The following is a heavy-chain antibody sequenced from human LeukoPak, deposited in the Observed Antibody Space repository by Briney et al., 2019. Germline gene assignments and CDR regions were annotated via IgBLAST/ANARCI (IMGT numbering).Heavy chain of an antibody. CDR2: IYHTGST. V-gene: IGHV4-38-2*02. Sequence: PSETLSLTCTVSGYSISSGYYWGWIRQPPGKGLEWIVNIYHTGSTYYNPSLKSRVTISVDTSKNQFSLKLSSVTAADTAVYYCARSDWDMTTVTTVDYWGQGTLVTVSS. CDR3: ARSDWDMTTVTTVDY. J-gene: IGHJ4*02. D-gene: IGHD4-17*01. CDR1: GYSISSGYY.